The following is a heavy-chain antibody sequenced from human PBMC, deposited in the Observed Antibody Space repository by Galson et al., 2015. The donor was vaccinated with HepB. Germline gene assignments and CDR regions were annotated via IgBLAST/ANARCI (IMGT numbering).Heavy chain of an antibody. J-gene: IGHJ6*02. Sequence: SVKVSCKASGFTFTSSAVQWVRQARGQRLEWIGWIVVGSDNTNYAQKFQERVTITRDMSTSTAYMELSSLRSEDTAVYYCAAGASDVDIVATIRYYYYGMDVWGQGTTVTVSS. CDR3: AAGASDVDIVATIRYYYYGMDV. CDR1: GFTFTSSA. D-gene: IGHD5-12*01. CDR2: IVVGSDNT. V-gene: IGHV1-58*01.